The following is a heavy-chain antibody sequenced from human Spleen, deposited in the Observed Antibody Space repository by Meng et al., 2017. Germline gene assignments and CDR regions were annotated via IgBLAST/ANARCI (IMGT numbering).Heavy chain of an antibody. V-gene: IGHV1-2*06. CDR1: GYNFPDYY. D-gene: IGHD3-22*01. J-gene: IGHJ3*02. CDR3: ARAFQTVITMIRGSFDI. CDR2: INPKSGDT. Sequence: ASVKVSCKPSGYNFPDYYIHWVRRAPGQGLEWMGRINPKSGDTHYAQKFQARVTMTGDTSISTAYMELSRLRSDDTAVYYCARAFQTVITMIRGSFDIWGQGTMVTVSS.